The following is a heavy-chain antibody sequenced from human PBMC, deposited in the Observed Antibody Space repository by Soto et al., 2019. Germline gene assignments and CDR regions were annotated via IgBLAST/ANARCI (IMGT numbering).Heavy chain of an antibody. V-gene: IGHV1-18*01. CDR3: ASLAVLRYFDWLPPSHDAFDI. CDR1: GYTFTSYG. D-gene: IGHD3-9*01. J-gene: IGHJ3*02. Sequence: QVQLVQSGAEVKKPGASVKVSCKASGYTFTSYGISWVRQAPGQGLEWMGWISAYNGNTNYAQKLQGRVTMTTDTSTSTAYMELRSLRSDDTAVYYCASLAVLRYFDWLPPSHDAFDIWGQGTMVTVSS. CDR2: ISAYNGNT.